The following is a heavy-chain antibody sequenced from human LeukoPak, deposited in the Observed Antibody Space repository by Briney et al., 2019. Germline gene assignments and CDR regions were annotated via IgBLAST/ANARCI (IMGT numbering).Heavy chain of an antibody. CDR3: ARDQYNVIDS. V-gene: IGHV1-3*01. J-gene: IGHJ4*02. D-gene: IGHD1-14*01. CDR1: GYRFTGYN. CDR2: INAENGDT. Sequence: ASVKVSCKASGYRFTGYNIDWVRQAPGQRPEWMGRINAENGDTKYSRKFQGRVTITRDTFASTSYMELSSLRSEDTAVYYCARDQYNVIDSWGQGTLVTVSS.